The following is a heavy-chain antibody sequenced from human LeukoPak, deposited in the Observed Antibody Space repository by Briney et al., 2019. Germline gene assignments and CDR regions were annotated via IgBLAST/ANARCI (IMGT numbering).Heavy chain of an antibody. CDR2: LSSSSHI. Sequence: GGSLRLSCAASGFTFSSHAMSWVRQAAGKGLEWVSSLSSSSHIYYADSVKGRFTISRDNAKNSLYLQMNSLRAEDTAVYYCARENYYETSGLDYWGQGTLVTVSS. J-gene: IGHJ4*02. CDR3: ARENYYETSGLDY. D-gene: IGHD3-22*01. V-gene: IGHV3-21*01. CDR1: GFTFSSHA.